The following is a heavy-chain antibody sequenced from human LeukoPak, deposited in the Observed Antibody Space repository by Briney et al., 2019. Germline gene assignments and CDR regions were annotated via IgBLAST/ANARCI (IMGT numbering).Heavy chain of an antibody. Sequence: SETLSLTCAVYGGSFSGYYWSWIRQPPGKGLEWVGEINHSGSTNYNPSLKSRVTISVDTSKNQFSLKLSSVTAADTAVYYCARLRQKTDYYYGSGSYRYYFDYWGQGTLVTVSS. V-gene: IGHV4-34*01. D-gene: IGHD3-10*01. CDR3: ARLRQKTDYYYGSGSYRYYFDY. CDR1: GGSFSGYY. J-gene: IGHJ4*02. CDR2: INHSGST.